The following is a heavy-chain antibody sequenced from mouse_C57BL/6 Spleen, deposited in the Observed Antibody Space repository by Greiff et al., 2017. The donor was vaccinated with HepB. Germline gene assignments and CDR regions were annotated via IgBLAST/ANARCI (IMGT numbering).Heavy chain of an antibody. CDR1: GFTFSSYG. Sequence: EVKVVESGGDLVKPGGSLKLSCAASGFTFSSYGMSWVRQTPDKRLEWVATISSGGSYTYYPDSVKGRFTISRDNAKNTLYLQMSSLKSEDTAMYYCARRDDYDEGYYFDYWGQGTTLTVSS. V-gene: IGHV5-6*02. D-gene: IGHD2-4*01. CDR3: ARRDDYDEGYYFDY. CDR2: ISSGGSYT. J-gene: IGHJ2*01.